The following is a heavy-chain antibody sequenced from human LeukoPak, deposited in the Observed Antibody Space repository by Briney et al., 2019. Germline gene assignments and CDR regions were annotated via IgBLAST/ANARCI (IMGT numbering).Heavy chain of an antibody. D-gene: IGHD2-2*01. CDR3: ARESSVNGAGIDY. Sequence: ASVKVSCKASGYTFNNYAINWVRQAPGQGLEWMGRINPNSGGTNYAQKFQGRVTMTRDTSISTAYMELSRLRSDDTAVYYCARESSVNGAGIDYWGQGTLVTVSS. V-gene: IGHV1-2*06. CDR1: GYTFNNYA. CDR2: INPNSGGT. J-gene: IGHJ4*02.